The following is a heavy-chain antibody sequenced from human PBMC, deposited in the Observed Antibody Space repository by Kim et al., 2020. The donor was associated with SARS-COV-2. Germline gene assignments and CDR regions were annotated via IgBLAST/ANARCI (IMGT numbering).Heavy chain of an antibody. CDR3: ARQLRSRWLGRYYYYGMDV. Sequence: GESLKISCKGSGYSFTSYWIGWVRQMPGKGLEWMGIIYPGDSDTRYSPSFQGQVTISADKSISTAYLQWSSLKASDTAMYYCARQLRSRWLGRYYYYGMDVWGQGTTVTVSS. V-gene: IGHV5-51*01. CDR1: GYSFTSYW. CDR2: IYPGDSDT. J-gene: IGHJ6*02. D-gene: IGHD6-13*01.